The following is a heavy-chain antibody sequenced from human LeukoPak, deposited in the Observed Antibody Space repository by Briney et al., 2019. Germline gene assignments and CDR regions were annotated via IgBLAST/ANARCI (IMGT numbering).Heavy chain of an antibody. D-gene: IGHD4-17*01. CDR2: ISYVGSNK. CDR3: ARGGPDYGDYEWFDP. CDR1: GFTFSSYA. Sequence: GGSLRLSCAASGFTFSSYAMHWVRQAPGKGLEWVAVISYVGSNKYYADSVKGRFTISRDNSKNTLYLQMNNLRAEDTAVYYCARGGPDYGDYEWFDPWGQGALVTVSS. V-gene: IGHV3-30-3*01. J-gene: IGHJ5*02.